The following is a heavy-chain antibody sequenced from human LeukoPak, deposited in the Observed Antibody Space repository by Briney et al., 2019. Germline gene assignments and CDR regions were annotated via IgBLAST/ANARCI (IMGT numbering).Heavy chain of an antibody. CDR1: GFTLSNYW. Sequence: PGGSLRLSCAASGFTLSNYWMHWVRHAPGKGLVWVSRLHSDGTSTIYADSVRGRFTISRDNARNTLYLQMNTLRAEDTAVYYCAGSGWPYYFDYWGQGTLVTVSS. J-gene: IGHJ4*02. D-gene: IGHD6-25*01. CDR2: LHSDGTST. CDR3: AGSGWPYYFDY. V-gene: IGHV3-74*01.